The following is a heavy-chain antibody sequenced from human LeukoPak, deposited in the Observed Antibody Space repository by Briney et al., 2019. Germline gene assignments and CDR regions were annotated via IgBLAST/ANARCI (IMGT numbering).Heavy chain of an antibody. CDR2: INPNSGGT. V-gene: IGHV1-2*02. D-gene: IGHD3-10*01. CDR1: GYTFTGYY. J-gene: IGHJ4*02. Sequence: ASVKVSCKASGYTFTGYYMHWVRQAPGQGVEWMGWINPNSGGTNYAQKFQGRVTMTRDTSISTAYMELSRLRSDDTAVYYCARVSRHGSGSLGYWGQGTLVTVSS. CDR3: ARVSRHGSGSLGY.